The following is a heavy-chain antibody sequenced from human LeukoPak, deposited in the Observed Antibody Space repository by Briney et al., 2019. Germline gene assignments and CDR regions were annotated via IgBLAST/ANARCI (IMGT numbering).Heavy chain of an antibody. J-gene: IGHJ3*02. D-gene: IGHD6-19*01. CDR3: ARDSSGWYPDAFDI. CDR2: ISGSGGST. CDR1: GFTFDNYA. Sequence: GGSLRLSCAVSGFTFDNYAMSWVRQAPGKGLEWVSAISGSGGSTYYADSVKGRFTISRDNSKNTLYLQMNSLRAEDTAVYYCARDSSGWYPDAFDIWGQGTMVTVSS. V-gene: IGHV3-23*01.